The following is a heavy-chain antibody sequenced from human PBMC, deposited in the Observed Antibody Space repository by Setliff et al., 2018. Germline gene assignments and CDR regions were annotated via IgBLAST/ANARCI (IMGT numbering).Heavy chain of an antibody. CDR2: IYPGDSDT. CDR3: ARVTPDYYYYFGMDV. J-gene: IGHJ6*02. Sequence: GESLKISCKGSGYSFTSYWIGWVRQMPGKGLEWMGIIYPGDSDTRYSPSFQGQVTISADKPISTAYLQWSSLKASDTAMYYCARVTPDYYYYFGMDVWGQGTTVTVSS. CDR1: GYSFTSYW. D-gene: IGHD5-18*01. V-gene: IGHV5-51*04.